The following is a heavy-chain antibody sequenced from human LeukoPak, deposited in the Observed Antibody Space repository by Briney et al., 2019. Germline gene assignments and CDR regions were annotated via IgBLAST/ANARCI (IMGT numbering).Heavy chain of an antibody. D-gene: IGHD2-21*02. CDR3: AGMVTGTFEI. CDR2: IYNSGST. V-gene: IGHV4-61*01. Sequence: SETPSLTCSVSGGSVSGGSYYWSWVRQPPGKGLGWIGCIYNSGSTSYNPSLKSRATISVDTSKNQLSLRLNSVTVADTALYYCAGMVTGTFEIWGQGTTVTVSS. CDR1: GGSVSGGSYY. J-gene: IGHJ3*02.